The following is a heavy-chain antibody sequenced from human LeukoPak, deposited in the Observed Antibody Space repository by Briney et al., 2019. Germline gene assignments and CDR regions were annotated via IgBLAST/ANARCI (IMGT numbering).Heavy chain of an antibody. V-gene: IGHV3-30*04. D-gene: IGHD6-13*01. J-gene: IGHJ6*01. CDR3: ARIAAAGTYYYDCMDV. CDR1: GFTIISYA. CDR2: ISYDESNK. Sequence: GGSLRLSCAASGFTIISYAMYWGCHAPRKGLGRVAVISYDESNKYYAASVKGGFTTSKDNSRKTLYLQWNSLRAEATAVYYCARIAAAGTYYYDCMDVWGQGSTV.